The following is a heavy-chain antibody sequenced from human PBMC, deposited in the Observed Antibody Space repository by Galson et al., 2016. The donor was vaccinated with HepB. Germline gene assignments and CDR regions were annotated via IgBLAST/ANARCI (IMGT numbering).Heavy chain of an antibody. CDR2: IYPGDSDT. V-gene: IGHV5-51*01. J-gene: IGHJ5*02. D-gene: IGHD3-10*01. Sequence: QSGAEVKKPGESLKISCKGSGYSFTTYWIGWVRQMPGKGLEWMGVIYPGDSDTRYSPSFQGQVTISADKSISTAYLQWSSLKASDTAMYYCARLGGLMWFGEAYNCFDPWGQGTLVTVSS. CDR3: ARLGGLMWFGEAYNCFDP. CDR1: GYSFTTYW.